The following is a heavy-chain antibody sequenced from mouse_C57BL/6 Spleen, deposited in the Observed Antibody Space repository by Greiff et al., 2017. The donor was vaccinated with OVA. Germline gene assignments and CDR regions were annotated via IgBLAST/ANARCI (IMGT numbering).Heavy chain of an antibody. Sequence: QVQLQQPGAELVKPGASVKMSCKASGYTFTSYWITWVKQRPGQGLEWIGDIYPGSGSTNYNEKFKSKATLTVDTSSSTAYMQLSSLTSEDSAVYYCARECSSGYGDYYAMDYWGQGTSVTVSS. J-gene: IGHJ4*01. V-gene: IGHV1-55*01. CDR1: GYTFTSYW. D-gene: IGHD3-2*02. CDR2: IYPGSGST. CDR3: ARECSSGYGDYYAMDY.